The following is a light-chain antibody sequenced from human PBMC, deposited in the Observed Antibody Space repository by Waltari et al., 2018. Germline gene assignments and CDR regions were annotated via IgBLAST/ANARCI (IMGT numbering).Light chain of an antibody. V-gene: IGKV3-15*01. Sequence: EIVMTQSPATLSVSPGERATLSCRASQSVSSNLAWYQQKPGQAPRPLLYDASTRATDIPARFSGGGSGTEFTLTISSLQSEDFAVYYCQQYNDWPQTFGQGTKVEIK. CDR2: DAS. CDR1: QSVSSN. CDR3: QQYNDWPQT. J-gene: IGKJ1*01.